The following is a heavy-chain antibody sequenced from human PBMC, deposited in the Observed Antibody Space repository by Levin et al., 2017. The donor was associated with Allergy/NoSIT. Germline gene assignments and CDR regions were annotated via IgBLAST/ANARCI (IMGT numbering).Heavy chain of an antibody. D-gene: IGHD2-15*01. CDR2: IFPGDSVT. Sequence: GESLKISCTGSGYSFANYWIAWVRQMPGEGLEWMGIIFPGDSVTRYSPSFKGQVTISADKSINTAYLQWGGLRASDTAMYYCARMLIAASLGHYYMDVWGKGTTVIVSS. CDR1: GYSFANYW. J-gene: IGHJ6*03. CDR3: ARMLIAASLGHYYMDV. V-gene: IGHV5-51*01.